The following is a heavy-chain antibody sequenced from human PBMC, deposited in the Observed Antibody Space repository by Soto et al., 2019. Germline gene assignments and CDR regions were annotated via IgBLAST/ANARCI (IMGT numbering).Heavy chain of an antibody. D-gene: IGHD6-6*01. CDR3: ARSIAARLNWFDP. V-gene: IGHV3-7*01. CDR1: GFTFGSYW. Sequence: SGGSLRLSCAASGFTFGSYWMSWVRQAPGKGLEWVANIKQDGSEKYYVDSVKGRFTISRDNAKNSLYLQMNSLRAEDTAVYYCARSIAARLNWFDPWGQGTLVTVSS. J-gene: IGHJ5*02. CDR2: IKQDGSEK.